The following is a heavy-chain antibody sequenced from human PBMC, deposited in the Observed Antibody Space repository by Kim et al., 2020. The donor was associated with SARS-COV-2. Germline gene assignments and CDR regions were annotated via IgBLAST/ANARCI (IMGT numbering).Heavy chain of an antibody. J-gene: IGHJ6*02. CDR3: ARAHHYYYGMDV. CDR1: GGSISSYY. V-gene: IGHV4-59*01. Sequence: SETLSLTCTVSGGSISSYYWSWIRQPPGKGLEWIGYIYYSGSTNYNPSLKSRVTISVDTSKNQFSLKLSSVTAADTAVYYCARAHHYYYGMDVWGQGTT. CDR2: IYYSGST.